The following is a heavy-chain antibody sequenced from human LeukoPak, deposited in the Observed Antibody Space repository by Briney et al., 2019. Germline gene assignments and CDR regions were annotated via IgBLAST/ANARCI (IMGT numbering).Heavy chain of an antibody. CDR3: ARVRWLQLGYYMDV. V-gene: IGHV4-59*01. CDR2: IYYSGST. J-gene: IGHJ6*03. Sequence: SETLSLTCTVSGGSISSYYWSWIRQPPGKGLEWIGYIYYSGSTNYNPSLKSRVTISVDTSKNQFSLKLSSVTAADTAVYYCARVRWLQLGYYMDVWGKGTTVTVSS. D-gene: IGHD5-24*01. CDR1: GGSISSYY.